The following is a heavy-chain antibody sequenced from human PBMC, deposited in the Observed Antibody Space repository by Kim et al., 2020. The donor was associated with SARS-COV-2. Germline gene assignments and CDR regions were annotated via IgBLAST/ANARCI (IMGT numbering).Heavy chain of an antibody. J-gene: IGHJ3*01. CDR1: GFTFSAYD. D-gene: IGHD2-8*01. V-gene: IGHV3-48*02. Sequence: GGSLRLSCATSGFTFSAYDMNWVRQAPGKGLEWLSFITKSSTTIYYADSVEGRFTISRDNAKNSLFLQMNSLRDEDTALYYCVRDCMGGAFDLWGQGTM. CDR2: ITKSSTTI. CDR3: VRDCMGGAFDL.